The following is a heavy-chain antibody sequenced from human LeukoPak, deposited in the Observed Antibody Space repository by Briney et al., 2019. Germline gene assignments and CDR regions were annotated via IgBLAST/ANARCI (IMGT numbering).Heavy chain of an antibody. CDR1: GFTFSSYG. J-gene: IGHJ4*02. V-gene: IGHV3-33*06. CDR2: IWYDGSNK. D-gene: IGHD2-2*01. CDR3: AKAAKRYCSSTSCLCLDY. Sequence: GRSLRLSCAASGFTFSSYGMHWVRQAPGKGLEWVAVIWYDGSNKYYADSVKGRFTISRDNSKNTLYLQMNSLRAEDTAVYYCAKAAKRYCSSTSCLCLDYWGQGTLATVSS.